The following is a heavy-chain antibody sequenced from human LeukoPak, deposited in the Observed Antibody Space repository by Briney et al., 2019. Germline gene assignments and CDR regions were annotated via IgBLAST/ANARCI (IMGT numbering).Heavy chain of an antibody. D-gene: IGHD3-22*01. V-gene: IGHV4-4*07. Sequence: SETLSLTCTVSGGSIFSSYWSWLRQPAGKGLEWIGRIYTTGTTNYNPSLKSRVAMSVDTSKNQFSLKLTSMTAADTAVYYCARHLGSYDSSGYRPGGFDPWGQGTLVTVSS. J-gene: IGHJ5*02. CDR2: IYTTGTT. CDR1: GGSIFSSY. CDR3: ARHLGSYDSSGYRPGGFDP.